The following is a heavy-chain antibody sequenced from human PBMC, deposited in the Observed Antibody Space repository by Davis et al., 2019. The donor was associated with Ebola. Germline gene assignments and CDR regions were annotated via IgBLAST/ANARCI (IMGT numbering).Heavy chain of an antibody. J-gene: IGHJ6*02. Sequence: SETLSLTCAVYGGSFSGYYWSWIRQPPGKGLEWIGEINHSGSTNYNPSLKSRVTISVDTSKNQFSLKLSSVTAADTAVYYCARQSGSSTSWIYYYYGMDVWGQGTTVTVSS. CDR1: GGSFSGYY. D-gene: IGHD2-2*01. CDR2: INHSGST. V-gene: IGHV4-34*01. CDR3: ARQSGSSTSWIYYYYGMDV.